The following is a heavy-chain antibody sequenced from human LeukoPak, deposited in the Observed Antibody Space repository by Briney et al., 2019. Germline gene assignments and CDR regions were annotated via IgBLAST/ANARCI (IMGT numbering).Heavy chain of an antibody. Sequence: SETLSLTCAVSGGSISSYSWSWIRQPAGKGLEWIGRIYTSGSTNYNPSLKSRVTMSLDTSKNQLSLKLTSVTAADTAVYYCARDGSGMYDAFDIWGQGTMVTVSS. V-gene: IGHV4-4*07. CDR3: ARDGSGMYDAFDI. CDR2: IYTSGST. J-gene: IGHJ3*02. D-gene: IGHD3-10*01. CDR1: GGSISSYS.